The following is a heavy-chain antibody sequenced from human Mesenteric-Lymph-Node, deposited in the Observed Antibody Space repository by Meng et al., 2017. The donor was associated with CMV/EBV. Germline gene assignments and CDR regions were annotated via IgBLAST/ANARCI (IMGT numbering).Heavy chain of an antibody. J-gene: IGHJ3*02. CDR1: GFTFSSYW. Sequence: GESLKISCAASGFTFSSYWMHWVRQVPGKGLVWVSYINSDGSSTNYADSVKGRFTISRDNAKNTLYVQMNSLRAEDTAVYYCAKDFAGLYAFDIWGQGTMVTVSS. V-gene: IGHV3-74*01. CDR2: INSDGSST. CDR3: AKDFAGLYAFDI.